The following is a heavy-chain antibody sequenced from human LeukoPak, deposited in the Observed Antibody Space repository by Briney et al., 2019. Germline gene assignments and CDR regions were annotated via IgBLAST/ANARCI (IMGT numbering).Heavy chain of an antibody. CDR3: ARQPSYDSSGYCDY. Sequence: SETLSLTCTVSGGSISSSSYYWGWIRHPPGKGLEWIGSIYYSGSTYYNPSLKSRVTISVDTSKNQFSLKLSSVTAADTAVYYCARQPSYDSSGYCDYWGQGTLVTVSS. V-gene: IGHV4-39*01. J-gene: IGHJ4*02. D-gene: IGHD3-22*01. CDR2: IYYSGST. CDR1: GGSISSSSYY.